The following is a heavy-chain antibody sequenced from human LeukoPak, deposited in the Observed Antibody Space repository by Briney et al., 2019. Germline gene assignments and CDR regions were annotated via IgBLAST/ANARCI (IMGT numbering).Heavy chain of an antibody. J-gene: IGHJ4*02. D-gene: IGHD6-13*01. Sequence: SSETLSLTCTVSGGSISSGSYYWSWIRQPPGKGLEWIGEINHSGSTNYNPSLKSRVTISVDTSKNQFSLKLSSVTAADTAVYYCARHPRGYSSSWGFDYWGQGTLVTVSS. CDR3: ARHPRGYSSSWGFDY. CDR1: GGSISSGSYY. CDR2: INHSGST. V-gene: IGHV4-39*01.